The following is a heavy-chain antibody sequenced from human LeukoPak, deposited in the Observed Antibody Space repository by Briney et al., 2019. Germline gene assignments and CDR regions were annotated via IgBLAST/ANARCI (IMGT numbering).Heavy chain of an antibody. CDR2: ISGSGGST. V-gene: IGHV3-23*01. D-gene: IGHD3-3*01. J-gene: IGHJ3*02. CDR1: VLIFSSYA. CDR3: AKVPVFSLTISEVVTDDAFDI. Sequence: GGSLRLPCAASVLIFSSYAMSWVRQAPGKGLEWVSAISGSGGSTYYADSVKGRFTISRDNSKNTLYLQMNSLRAEDTAVYYCAKVPVFSLTISEVVTDDAFDIWGQGTIVTVSS.